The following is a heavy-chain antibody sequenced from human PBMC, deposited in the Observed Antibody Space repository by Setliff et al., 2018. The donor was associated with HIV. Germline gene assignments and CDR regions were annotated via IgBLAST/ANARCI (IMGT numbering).Heavy chain of an antibody. CDR1: GGSISSGGYS. D-gene: IGHD2-2*01. J-gene: IGHJ6*02. CDR2: IFHSGST. CDR3: ARIPQLLDYAMDV. Sequence: PSETLSLTCAVSGGSISSGGYSWSWIRQPPGKGLEWIGYIFHSGSTYYNPSLKSRVTISVDRSKNQFSLNVTSVTAAGTAVYYCARIPQLLDYAMDVWGQGTTVTVSS. V-gene: IGHV4-30-2*01.